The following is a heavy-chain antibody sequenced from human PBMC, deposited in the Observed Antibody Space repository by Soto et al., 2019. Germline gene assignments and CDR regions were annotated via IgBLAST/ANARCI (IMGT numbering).Heavy chain of an antibody. J-gene: IGHJ6*04. D-gene: IGHD1-1*01. CDR1: GGTISSGGYY. V-gene: IGHV4-31*03. CDR3: GVGKSGTTVLYYYYSGMDV. CDR2: IYYSGST. Sequence: TLSPTSTVYGGTISSGGYYLSWIRQHPGKGLEWIGYIYYSGSTYYNPSPKSRVTISVDTSKNQFSLKLSSLTAADTAVYYCGVGKSGTTVLYYYYSGMDVACTGTRVTV.